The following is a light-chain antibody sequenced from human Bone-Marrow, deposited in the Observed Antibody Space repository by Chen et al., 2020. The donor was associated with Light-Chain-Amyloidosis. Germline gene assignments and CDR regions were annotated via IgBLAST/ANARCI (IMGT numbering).Light chain of an antibody. CDR2: DDS. CDR3: HVWDRSSDRPV. Sequence: SYVLTQPSSVSGARGKTATIAWGGNNIGSNSVHWYQQTPGQAPLLVVHDDSVRPSGIPDGLSGSNSGITSTLTISRVEAGDKAGYYCHVWDRSSDRPVFGGGTKLTVL. J-gene: IGLJ3*02. V-gene: IGLV3-21*03. CDR1: NIGSNS.